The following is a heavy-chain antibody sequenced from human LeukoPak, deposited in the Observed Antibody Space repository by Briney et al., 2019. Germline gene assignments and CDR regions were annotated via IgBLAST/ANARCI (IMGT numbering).Heavy chain of an antibody. D-gene: IGHD1-20*01. CDR2: INSDGSST. V-gene: IGHV3-74*01. Sequence: GGSLRLSCAASGFTFSSYWMHWVRQAPGKGLVWVSRINSDGSSTSYADSVKGRFTISRDKAKNSLYLQMNSLRDEDTAVYYCARSRYNWEGVDNYYYMDVWGKGTTVTISS. CDR3: ARSRYNWEGVDNYYYMDV. CDR1: GFTFSSYW. J-gene: IGHJ6*03.